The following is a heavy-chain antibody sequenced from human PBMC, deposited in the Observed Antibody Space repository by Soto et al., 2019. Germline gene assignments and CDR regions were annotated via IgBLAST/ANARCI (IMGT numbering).Heavy chain of an antibody. V-gene: IGHV1-69*13. CDR3: ARTYCSSTSCYRADNWFDP. J-gene: IGHJ5*02. CDR2: IIPIFGTA. Sequence: SVKVSCKASGGTFSSYAISWVRQAPGQGLEWMGGIIPIFGTANYAQKFQGRVTITADESTSTAYMELSSLRSEDTAVYYCARTYCSSTSCYRADNWFDPWGQGTPVTVSS. D-gene: IGHD2-2*01. CDR1: GGTFSSYA.